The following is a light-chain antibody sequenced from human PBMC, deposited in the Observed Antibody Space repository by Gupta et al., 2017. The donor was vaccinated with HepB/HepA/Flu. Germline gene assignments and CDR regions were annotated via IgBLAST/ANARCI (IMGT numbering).Light chain of an antibody. J-gene: IGLJ1*01. V-gene: IGLV2-23*02. CDR1: SSDVGSYNY. CDR2: EVS. CDR3: CSSAGSGTDV. Sequence: QSALTQPASVSGSPGQSITISCTGTSSDVGSYNYVSWYQQHPGKAPKLMIYEVSKRPSGVYDRVSGSESGNTESLTISGLQAEDEAYYDCCSSAGSGTDVFGGGTKVTVL.